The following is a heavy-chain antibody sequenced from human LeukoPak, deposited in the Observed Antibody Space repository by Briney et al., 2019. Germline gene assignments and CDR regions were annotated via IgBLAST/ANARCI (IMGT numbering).Heavy chain of an antibody. V-gene: IGHV3-53*01. Sequence: GGPLRLSCAASGFIVSNNYMTWVRQAPGKGLEWVSIIYSSAYIYYSDSVKGRFTISRDNSKNTLYLQMNSLRAEDTAVYYCASQDVLHNGAHWVHLQHWGQGTLVTVSS. J-gene: IGHJ1*01. CDR3: ASQDVLHNGAHWVHLQH. D-gene: IGHD2-8*01. CDR2: IYSSAYI. CDR1: GFIVSNNY.